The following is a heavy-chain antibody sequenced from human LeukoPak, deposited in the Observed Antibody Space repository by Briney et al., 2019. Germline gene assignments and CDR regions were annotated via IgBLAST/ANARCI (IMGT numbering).Heavy chain of an antibody. J-gene: IGHJ4*02. CDR3: AKDRPELNWNDAGELDY. V-gene: IGHV3-30*18. D-gene: IGHD1-1*01. CDR1: GFTFSSYT. CDR2: ISYDGSNK. Sequence: GGSLRLSCTASGFTFSSYTMTWVRQAPGKGLEWVAVISYDGSNKYYADSVKGRFTISRDNSKNTLYLQMNSLRAEDTAVYYCAKDRPELNWNDAGELDYWGQGTLVTVSS.